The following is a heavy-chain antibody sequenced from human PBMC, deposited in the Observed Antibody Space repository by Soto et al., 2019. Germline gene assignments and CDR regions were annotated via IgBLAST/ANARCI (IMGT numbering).Heavy chain of an antibody. CDR3: ARGDSRGYYMDV. Sequence: QAQLVQSGAEVNKPGSSVKVSCKSSGGKFNTYVFTWVRQAPGQGLEWMGGILTVFRTTMYAQDFEDRVTITEDESTSTVLMEVSSLRSEDTAIYYCARGDSRGYYMDVWGQGTTVTLSS. D-gene: IGHD3-10*01. V-gene: IGHV1-69*12. CDR2: ILTVFRTT. J-gene: IGHJ6*03. CDR1: GGKFNTYV.